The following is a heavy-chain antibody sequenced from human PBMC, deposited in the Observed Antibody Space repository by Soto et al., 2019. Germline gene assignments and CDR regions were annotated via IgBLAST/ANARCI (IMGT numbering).Heavy chain of an antibody. D-gene: IGHD3-10*01. CDR1: GDTFTSYG. J-gene: IGHJ4*02. CDR3: AREGFGEPSN. CDR2: ISAYNGNT. Sequence: GASVKVSCKASGDTFTSYGISWVRQAPGQGLEWMGWISAYNGNTNYAQRLQGRVTITADKSTSTAYMGLSSLRSEDTAVYYCAREGFGEPSNWGQGTLVTVSS. V-gene: IGHV1-18*01.